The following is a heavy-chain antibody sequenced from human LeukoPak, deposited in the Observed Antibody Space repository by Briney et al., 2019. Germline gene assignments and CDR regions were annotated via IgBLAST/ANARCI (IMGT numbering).Heavy chain of an antibody. V-gene: IGHV3-30-3*01. J-gene: IGHJ4*02. CDR1: GFTFSSYA. Sequence: SGGSLRLSCAASGFTFSSYAMHWVRQAPGKGLEWVAVISYDGSNKYYADSVKGRFTISRDNSKNTLYLQMNSLRAEDTAVYYCASPPVVHSNGGDYWGQGTLVTVSS. CDR3: ASPPVVHSNGGDY. CDR2: ISYDGSNK. D-gene: IGHD2-21*01.